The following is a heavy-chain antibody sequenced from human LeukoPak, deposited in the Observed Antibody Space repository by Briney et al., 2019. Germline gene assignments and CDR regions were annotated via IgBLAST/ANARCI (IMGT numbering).Heavy chain of an antibody. CDR3: ARGPITILMLNWYDP. CDR2: SIPIFGTA. D-gene: IGHD3-3*01. Sequence: SVKVSCKASGGTFSSYAISWVRQAPGQGLEWMGGSIPIFGTANYAQKFQGRVTITTDESTSTASMELSSLRSEDTAVYYSARGPITILMLNWYDPWGQGTLVTVSS. J-gene: IGHJ5*02. V-gene: IGHV1-69*05. CDR1: GGTFSSYA.